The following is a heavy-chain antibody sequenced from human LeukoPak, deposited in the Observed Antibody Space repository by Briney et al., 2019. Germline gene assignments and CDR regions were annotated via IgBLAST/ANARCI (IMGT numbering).Heavy chain of an antibody. Sequence: PGRSLRRSCGASESSLSNFQMYWFRQAPGKGLEWLSIISLDGSTEFYADSVKGRFTISRDTASNTMHLEMNNLRIEDTAVYYCMRDYMGWFDPWGQGSLVTVSS. CDR1: ESSLSNFQ. CDR2: ISLDGSTE. J-gene: IGHJ5*02. D-gene: IGHD3-10*01. CDR3: MRDYMGWFDP. V-gene: IGHV3-30-3*01.